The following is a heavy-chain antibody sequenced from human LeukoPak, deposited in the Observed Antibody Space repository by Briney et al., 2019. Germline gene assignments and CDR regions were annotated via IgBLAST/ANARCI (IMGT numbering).Heavy chain of an antibody. Sequence: PGGSLRLSCAASGFTFSSYAMSWVRQAPGKGRKGFSAISGSGGSTYYADSVKGRFTISRDNSKNTLYLQMNSLRAEDTAVYYCAKLVPAARGDWFDPWGQGTLVTVSS. J-gene: IGHJ5*02. D-gene: IGHD2-2*01. CDR2: ISGSGGST. V-gene: IGHV3-23*01. CDR3: AKLVPAARGDWFDP. CDR1: GFTFSSYA.